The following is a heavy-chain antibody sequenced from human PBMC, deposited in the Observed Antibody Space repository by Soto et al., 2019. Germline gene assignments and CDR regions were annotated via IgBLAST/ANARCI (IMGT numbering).Heavy chain of an antibody. Sequence: SETLSLTCGVSGGSISSSNWWSWVRQPPGKGLEWIGEIYHSGSTNYNPYLKSRVTISVDKSKNQFSLKLTSVTAADTAVYYYARVRGSYYYGMDVWGQGTTATVSS. CDR1: GGSISSSNW. J-gene: IGHJ6*02. V-gene: IGHV4-4*02. CDR3: ARVRGSYYYGMDV. D-gene: IGHD3-16*01. CDR2: IYHSGST.